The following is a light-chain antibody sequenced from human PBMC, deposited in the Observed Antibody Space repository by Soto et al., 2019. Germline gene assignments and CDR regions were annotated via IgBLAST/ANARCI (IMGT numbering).Light chain of an antibody. CDR3: QQSYSTPWT. Sequence: EIVMTQSPATLSLSRGERATLSCRASQSVGKYLAWYQQKPGQAPRLLIYGASSRATGIPDRFSGSGSGTDFTLTISSLQPEDFATYYCQQSYSTPWTFGQGTKVDIK. V-gene: IGKV3D-15*01. J-gene: IGKJ1*01. CDR2: GAS. CDR1: QSVGKY.